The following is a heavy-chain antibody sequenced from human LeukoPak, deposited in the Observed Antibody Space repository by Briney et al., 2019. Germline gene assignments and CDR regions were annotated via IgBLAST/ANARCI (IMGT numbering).Heavy chain of an antibody. CDR2: MYYSGGT. CDR3: ARPYYYDSRIDP. Sequence: PSQTLSLTCTVSGGSISSGDYYWSWIRQPPGKGLEWIAYMYYSGGTYNNPSLKSRVTMSADTSKNQLSLKLSSVTAADTAVYYCARPYYYDSRIDPWGQGILVTVSS. J-gene: IGHJ5*02. D-gene: IGHD3-22*01. CDR1: GGSISSGDYY. V-gene: IGHV4-30-4*01.